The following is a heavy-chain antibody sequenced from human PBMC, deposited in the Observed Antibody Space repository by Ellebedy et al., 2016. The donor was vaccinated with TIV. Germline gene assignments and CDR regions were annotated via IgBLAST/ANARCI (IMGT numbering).Heavy chain of an antibody. Sequence: SLKISCAASGFTFDDYAMHWVRQAPGKGLEWVSGISWNSGSIGYADSVKGRFTISRDNAKKSLYLQMNSLRAEDTALYYCAKNQLSAKGGAPLYYYYYGMDVWGQGTTVTVSS. D-gene: IGHD2/OR15-2a*01. CDR3: AKNQLSAKGGAPLYYYYYGMDV. J-gene: IGHJ6*02. CDR1: GFTFDDYA. CDR2: ISWNSGSI. V-gene: IGHV3-9*01.